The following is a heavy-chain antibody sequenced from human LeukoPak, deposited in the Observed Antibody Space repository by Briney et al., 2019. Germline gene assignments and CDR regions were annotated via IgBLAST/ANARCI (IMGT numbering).Heavy chain of an antibody. J-gene: IGHJ4*02. CDR2: IYPGDSDT. CDR3: ARRYSSSDEGFDY. CDR1: GFNFSNNW. V-gene: IGHV5-51*01. Sequence: GESLKISCKGSGFNFSNNWIGWVRQMSGKGLEWMGIIYPGDSDTRYSPSFQGQVTISADKSISTAYLQWSSLKASDTAMYYCARRYSSSDEGFDYWGQGTLVTVSS. D-gene: IGHD6-6*01.